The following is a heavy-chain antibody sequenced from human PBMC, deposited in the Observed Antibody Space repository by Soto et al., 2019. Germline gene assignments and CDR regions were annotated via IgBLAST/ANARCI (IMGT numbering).Heavy chain of an antibody. D-gene: IGHD2-2*01. CDR2: IYYSGST. Sequence: SETLSLTCSVSGGSISSGGYYWSWIRQHPGKGLEWIGYIYYSGSTYYNPSLKSRVTISVDTSKNQFSLKLSSVTAADTAVYYCARLGYCSSTSCSLLFDYWGQGTLVTV. CDR3: ARLGYCSSTSCSLLFDY. J-gene: IGHJ4*02. V-gene: IGHV4-31*03. CDR1: GGSISSGGYY.